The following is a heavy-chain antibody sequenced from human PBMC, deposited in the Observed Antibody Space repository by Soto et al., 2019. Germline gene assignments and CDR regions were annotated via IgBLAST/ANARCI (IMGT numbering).Heavy chain of an antibody. CDR3: AKDPGYCSSTSCYRDAFDI. CDR2: ISYDGSNK. J-gene: IGHJ3*02. D-gene: IGHD2-2*03. Sequence: QVQLVESGGGVVQPGRSLRLSCAASGFTFSSYGMHWVRQAPGKGLEWVAVISYDGSNKYYADSVKGRFTISRDNSKNTLDLQMNSLSAEDTAVYYCAKDPGYCSSTSCYRDAFDIWGQGTMVTVSS. CDR1: GFTFSSYG. V-gene: IGHV3-30*18.